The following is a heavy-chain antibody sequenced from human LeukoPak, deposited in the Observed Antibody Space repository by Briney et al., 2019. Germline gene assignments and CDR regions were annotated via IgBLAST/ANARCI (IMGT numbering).Heavy chain of an antibody. D-gene: IGHD3-3*01. CDR3: AKALMGRFLEWLPGPFDY. J-gene: IGHJ4*02. CDR2: ISSSSSYI. V-gene: IGHV3-21*01. Sequence: GGSLRLSCAASGFTFSSYSMNWVRQAPGKGLEWVSSISSSSSYIYYADSVKGRFTISRDNAKNSLYLQMNSLRAEDTAVYYCAKALMGRFLEWLPGPFDYWGQGTLVTVSS. CDR1: GFTFSSYS.